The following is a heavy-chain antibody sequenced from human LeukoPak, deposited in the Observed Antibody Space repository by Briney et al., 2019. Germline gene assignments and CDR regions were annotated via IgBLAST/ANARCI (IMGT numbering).Heavy chain of an antibody. D-gene: IGHD3-22*01. CDR1: GYTFTGYY. J-gene: IGHJ5*02. CDR2: INPNSGGT. V-gene: IGHV1-2*06. CDR3: ARAQYYYDSSSYNWFDP. Sequence: ASVKVSCKASGYTFTGYYMNWVRQAPGQGPEWMGRINPNSGGTNYAQRFQGRVTMTRDTSISTAYMELSRLRSDDTAVYYCARAQYYYDSSSYNWFDPWGQGTLVTVSS.